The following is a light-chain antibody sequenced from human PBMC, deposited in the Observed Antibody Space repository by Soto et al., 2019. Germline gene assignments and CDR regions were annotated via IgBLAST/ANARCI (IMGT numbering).Light chain of an antibody. CDR2: VNI. CDR3: QSYDSSLSVV. J-gene: IGLJ2*01. V-gene: IGLV1-40*01. Sequence: QSVLTQPPSVSGAPGQRVTISCTGSSSNIGAGYDVHWYQQLPGTAPKLLIYVNINRPSGVPDRFSDSKSGTSASLAITGLQAEDEADYYCQSYDSSLSVVFGGGTKLTVL. CDR1: SSNIGAGYD.